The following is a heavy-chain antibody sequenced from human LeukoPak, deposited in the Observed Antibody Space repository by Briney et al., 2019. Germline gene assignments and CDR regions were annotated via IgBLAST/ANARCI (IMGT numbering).Heavy chain of an antibody. D-gene: IGHD4-17*01. Sequence: GGSLRLSCAASGFTFSSYAMHWVRQAPGKGLEWVAVISYDGSNKYYADPVKGRFTISRDNSKNTLYLQMNSLRAEDTAVYYCARDRDYGDYYYYYGMDVWGQGTTVTVSS. J-gene: IGHJ6*02. CDR2: ISYDGSNK. V-gene: IGHV3-30*04. CDR1: GFTFSSYA. CDR3: ARDRDYGDYYYYYGMDV.